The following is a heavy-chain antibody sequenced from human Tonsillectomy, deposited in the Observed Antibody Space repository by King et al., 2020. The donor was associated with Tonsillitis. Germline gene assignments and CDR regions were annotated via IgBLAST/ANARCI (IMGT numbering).Heavy chain of an antibody. D-gene: IGHD5-18*01. CDR1: GFTFSNYG. CDR3: AKDRGDVDPGSYGMDV. CDR2: ISFDGSNR. J-gene: IGHJ6*02. V-gene: IGHV3-30*18. Sequence: VQLVESGGGVVQPGRSLRLSCAASGFTFSNYGMHWVRQAPGKGLEWVSVISFDGSNRFYADSVKGRFTISRDNSKNTLYLQMNSLIPEDTAVYYCAKDRGDVDPGSYGMDVWGQGTTVTVSS.